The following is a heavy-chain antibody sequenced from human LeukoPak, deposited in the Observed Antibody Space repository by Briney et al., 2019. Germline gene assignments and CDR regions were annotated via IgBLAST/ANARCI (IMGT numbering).Heavy chain of an antibody. D-gene: IGHD3-22*01. CDR3: ARFRRITMIVEGAPRDAFDI. CDR1: GFTFSSYA. J-gene: IGHJ3*02. V-gene: IGHV3-23*01. CDR2: ISGSGGST. Sequence: GGSLRLSCAASGFTFSSYAMSWVRQAPGKGLEWVSAISGSGGSTYYADSVKGRFTISRDNSKNTLYLQMNSLRAEDTAVYYCARFRRITMIVEGAPRDAFDIWGQGTMVTVSS.